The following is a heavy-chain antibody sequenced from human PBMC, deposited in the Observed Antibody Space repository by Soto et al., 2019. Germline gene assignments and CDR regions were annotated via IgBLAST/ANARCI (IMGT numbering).Heavy chain of an antibody. D-gene: IGHD2-15*01. CDR3: AKDQSVAATARDYYYYGMDV. V-gene: IGHV3-30*18. CDR1: GFTFSSYG. Sequence: QVQLVESGGGVVQPGRSLRLSCAASGFTFSSYGMHWVRQAPGKGLEWVAVISYDGSNKYYADSVKGRFTISRDNSKNTLYLQMNSLRAEDTAVYYCAKDQSVAATARDYYYYGMDVWGQGTTVTVSS. J-gene: IGHJ6*02. CDR2: ISYDGSNK.